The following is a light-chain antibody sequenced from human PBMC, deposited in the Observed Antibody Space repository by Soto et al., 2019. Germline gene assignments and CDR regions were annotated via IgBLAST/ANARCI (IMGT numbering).Light chain of an antibody. CDR1: QSISSY. CDR3: QQSYSTPYT. Sequence: DIQMTQSPSSLSASVGDRVTITCRASQSISSYLNWYQQKPGKAPKLLIYAASSLQSGVPSRFSGSGSGIDFTLTISSLQPEDFATYYCQQSYSTPYTFGQGTTLEIK. V-gene: IGKV1-39*01. CDR2: AAS. J-gene: IGKJ2*01.